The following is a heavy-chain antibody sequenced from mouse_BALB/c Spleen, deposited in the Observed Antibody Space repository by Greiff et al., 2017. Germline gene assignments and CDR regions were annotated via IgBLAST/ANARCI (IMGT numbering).Heavy chain of an antibody. CDR3: ARWVTTERYFDY. J-gene: IGHJ2*01. D-gene: IGHD1-1*01. CDR1: GYSITSDYA. CDR2: ISYSGST. Sequence: DVQLQESGPGLVKPSQSLSLTCTVTGYSITSDYAWNWIRQFPGNKLEWMGYISYSGSTSYNPSLKSRISITRDTSKNQFFLQLNSVTTEDTATYYCARWVTTERYFDYWGQGTTLTVSS. V-gene: IGHV3-2*02.